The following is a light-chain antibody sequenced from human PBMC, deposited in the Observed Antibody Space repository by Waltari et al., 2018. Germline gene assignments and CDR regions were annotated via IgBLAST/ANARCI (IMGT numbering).Light chain of an antibody. CDR2: DVN. CDR1: SSDVGGYNY. J-gene: IGLJ3*02. Sequence: QSALTQPRSVSGSPGQSVTISCTGTSSDVGGYNYVSCYQQHPGKAPQLMIYDVNRRPSGVPERFSGSESGTTASLTISGLQAEDEADYYCCSYAGSALRVFGGGTKLTVL. CDR3: CSYAGSALRV. V-gene: IGLV2-11*01.